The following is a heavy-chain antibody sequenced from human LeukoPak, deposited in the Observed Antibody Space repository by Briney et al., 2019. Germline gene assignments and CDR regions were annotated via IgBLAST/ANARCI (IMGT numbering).Heavy chain of an antibody. V-gene: IGHV4-34*01. D-gene: IGHD3-22*01. J-gene: IGHJ4*02. Sequence: SETLSLTCTAPGGSISSYYWSWIRQPPGKGLEWIGEINHSGSTNYNPSLKSRVTISVDTSKNQFSLKLSSVTAADTAVYYCARGGYSYYYESSGYYYWGQGTLVTVSS. CDR3: ARGGYSYYYESSGYYY. CDR1: GGSISSYY. CDR2: INHSGST.